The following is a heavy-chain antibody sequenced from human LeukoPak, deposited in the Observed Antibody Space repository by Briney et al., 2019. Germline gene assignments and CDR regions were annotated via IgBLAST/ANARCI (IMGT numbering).Heavy chain of an antibody. CDR3: ARGREGDEDWRDYFDY. D-gene: IGHD3/OR15-3a*01. CDR1: GFTFSSHS. CDR2: ISSSSYI. Sequence: GGSLRLSCAASGFTFSSHSMNWVRQAPGKGLEWVSSISSSSYIYYADSVKGRFTISRDNAKNSLYLQMNSLRAEDTAVYYCARGREGDEDWRDYFDYWGQGTLVTVSS. V-gene: IGHV3-21*04. J-gene: IGHJ4*02.